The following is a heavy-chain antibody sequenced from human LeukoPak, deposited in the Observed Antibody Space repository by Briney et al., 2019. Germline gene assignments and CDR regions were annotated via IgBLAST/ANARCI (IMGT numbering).Heavy chain of an antibody. D-gene: IGHD6-13*01. V-gene: IGHV3-23*01. CDR2: ISSSGFST. CDR3: AKDQQQLAFDC. J-gene: IGHJ4*02. Sequence: PGGSLRLSCAASGFTFSSYAMSWVRQAPGKGLEWVSVISSSGFSTYYAVSVKGRFTISRDNSKNTLYLEINSLRAEDTAIYYCAKDQQQLAFDCWGQGTLVTVSS. CDR1: GFTFSSYA.